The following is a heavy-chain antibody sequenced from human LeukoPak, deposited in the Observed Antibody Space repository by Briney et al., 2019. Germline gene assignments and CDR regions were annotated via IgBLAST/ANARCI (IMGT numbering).Heavy chain of an antibody. CDR2: IIPIFGTA. CDR3: ARSPDPYCSSTSCYRGSRFYMDV. Sequence: SVKVSCKASGGTFSSYAISWLRQAPGQGLEWMGGIIPIFGTANYAQKFQGRVTITTDESTSTAYMELSSLRSEDTAVYYCARSPDPYCSSTSCYRGSRFYMDVWGKETTVTVSS. D-gene: IGHD2-2*02. CDR1: GGTFSSYA. V-gene: IGHV1-69*05. J-gene: IGHJ6*03.